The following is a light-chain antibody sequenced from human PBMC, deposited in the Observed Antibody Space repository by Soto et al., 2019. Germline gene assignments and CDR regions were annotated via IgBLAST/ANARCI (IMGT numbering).Light chain of an antibody. CDR3: QQYDNWWT. V-gene: IGKV3-15*01. J-gene: IGKJ1*01. CDR1: QSVSSN. CDR2: GAS. Sequence: EVVMTQSPATLSVSPGERATLSCRASQSVSSNLAWYQQKPGQAPRLLIYGASTRATGIPARFSGSGSGTEFALTISTLQSEDFAVYYRQQYDNWWTSGQGTKVEIK.